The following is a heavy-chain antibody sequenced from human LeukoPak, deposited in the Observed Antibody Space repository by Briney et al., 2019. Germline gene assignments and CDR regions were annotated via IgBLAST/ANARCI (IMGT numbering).Heavy chain of an antibody. J-gene: IGHJ3*02. CDR2: IYYSGST. CDR3: ARVRGSYDPDAFDI. D-gene: IGHD1-26*01. Sequence: SETLSLTCTVSGGSISSYYWSWIRQPPGKGLEWIGYIYYSGSTNYNPSLKSRVTISVDTSKNQFSLKLSSVTAADTAVYYCARVRGSYDPDAFDIWGQGTMATVSS. V-gene: IGHV4-59*01. CDR1: GGSISSYY.